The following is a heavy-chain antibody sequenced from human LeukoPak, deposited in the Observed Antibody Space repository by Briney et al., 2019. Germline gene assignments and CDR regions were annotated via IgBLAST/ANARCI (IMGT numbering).Heavy chain of an antibody. CDR3: ARDDRDRVVPALYSY. J-gene: IGHJ4*02. CDR2: INPSGGST. CDR1: GYTFTSYY. V-gene: IGHV1-46*01. Sequence: ASVKVSCKASGYTFTSYYMHWVRQAPGQGLEWMGIINPSGGSTSYAQKFQGRVTMTRDTSTSTVYMELSSLRSEDTAVYYCARDDRDRVVPALYSYWGQGTLVTVSS. D-gene: IGHD5-24*01.